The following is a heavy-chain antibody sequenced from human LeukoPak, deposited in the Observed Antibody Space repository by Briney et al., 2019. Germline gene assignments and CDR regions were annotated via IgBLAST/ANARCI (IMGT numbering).Heavy chain of an antibody. CDR2: INHSGST. J-gene: IGHJ4*02. D-gene: IGHD1-26*01. Sequence: NPSETLSLTCAVYGGSFSGYYWSWIRQPPGKGLEWIGEINHSGSTNYNPSLKSRVTISVDTSKNQFSLKLSSVTAADTAVYYCARVIVGATLPMDYWGQGTLVTVSS. V-gene: IGHV4-34*01. CDR3: ARVIVGATLPMDY. CDR1: GGSFSGYY.